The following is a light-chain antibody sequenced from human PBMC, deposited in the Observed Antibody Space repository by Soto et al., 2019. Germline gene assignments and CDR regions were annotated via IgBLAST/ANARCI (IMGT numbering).Light chain of an antibody. CDR2: VAS. Sequence: EIVLTQSPGTLSLSPGERATLSCRASQSVSSSILAWYQQKPGQAPRLLIYVASSRATGIPDRFSGSGSGTDFTLTISRLEPEDFAVYYCHQYGRSPPWTFGQGTKVEIK. J-gene: IGKJ1*01. CDR3: HQYGRSPPWT. CDR1: QSVSSSI. V-gene: IGKV3-20*01.